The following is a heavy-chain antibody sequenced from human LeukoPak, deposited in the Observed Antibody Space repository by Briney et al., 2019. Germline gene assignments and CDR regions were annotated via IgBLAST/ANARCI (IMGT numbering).Heavy chain of an antibody. Sequence: SETLSLTCTGSGDSISSYYCDWIRQPPGKGLEWIGYIYYSGTTNYNPSLKSRVTISVDTSKNQFSLKLSSVTAADTAVYYCVRESYSRYFDYWGQGSLVTVSS. CDR1: GDSISSYY. V-gene: IGHV4-59*01. CDR3: VRESYSRYFDY. J-gene: IGHJ4*02. D-gene: IGHD4-11*01. CDR2: IYYSGTT.